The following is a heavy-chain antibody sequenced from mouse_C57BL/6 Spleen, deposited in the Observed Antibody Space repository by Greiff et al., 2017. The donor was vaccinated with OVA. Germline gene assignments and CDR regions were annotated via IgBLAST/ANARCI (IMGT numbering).Heavy chain of an antibody. Sequence: VQLQESGAELVRPGTSVKVSCKASGYAFTNYLIEWVKQRPGQGLEWIGVINPGSGGTNYNEKFKGKATLTADKSSSTAYMQLSSLTSEDSAVYFCARGNWEGGSYYFDYWGQGTTLTVSS. CDR3: ARGNWEGGSYYFDY. CDR1: GYAFTNYL. D-gene: IGHD4-1*01. CDR2: INPGSGGT. V-gene: IGHV1-54*01. J-gene: IGHJ2*01.